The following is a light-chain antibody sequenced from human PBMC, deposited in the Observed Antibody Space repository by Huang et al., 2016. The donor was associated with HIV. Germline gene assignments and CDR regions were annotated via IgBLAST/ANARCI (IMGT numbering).Light chain of an antibody. CDR2: KAS. J-gene: IGKJ1*01. CDR1: QSISTL. Sequence: DIQMTQSPSTLSASVGDRVTITCRASQSISTLLAWYQQKPGKAPKLLIYKASNLEDGVPSRFSGSGSGTEFTLTISSLQPDDFATYYCQQYSAYSWTFGQGTKVDIK. CDR3: QQYSAYSWT. V-gene: IGKV1-5*03.